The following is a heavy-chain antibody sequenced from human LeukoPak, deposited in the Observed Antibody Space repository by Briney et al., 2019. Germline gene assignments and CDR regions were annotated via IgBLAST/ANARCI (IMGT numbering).Heavy chain of an antibody. J-gene: IGHJ4*02. Sequence: ASVKVSSKASGYTISTCGTSWVRKAPGQGLEWLRRISVYKANTNYAQKLQGRVTMTTDTSTSTDYMEVRSLRSDDTAVYYCARMILLLGNVLTVPPRGFDYWGQGTLLTVSS. D-gene: IGHD3-9*01. CDR3: ARMILLLGNVLTVPPRGFDY. CDR1: GYTISTCG. V-gene: IGHV1-18*01. CDR2: ISVYKANT.